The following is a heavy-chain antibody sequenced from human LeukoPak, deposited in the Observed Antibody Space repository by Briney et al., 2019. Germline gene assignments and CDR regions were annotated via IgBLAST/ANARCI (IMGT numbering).Heavy chain of an antibody. Sequence: PGGSLRLSCEASGFTFSSYSMNWVRQAPWKGLEWVSSISSSSSYIYYADSVKGRFTISRDNAKNSLYLQMNSLRAEDTAVYYCANSLGATGAFDIWGQGTMVTVSS. V-gene: IGHV3-21*01. J-gene: IGHJ3*02. D-gene: IGHD1-26*01. CDR1: GFTFSSYS. CDR2: ISSSSSYI. CDR3: ANSLGATGAFDI.